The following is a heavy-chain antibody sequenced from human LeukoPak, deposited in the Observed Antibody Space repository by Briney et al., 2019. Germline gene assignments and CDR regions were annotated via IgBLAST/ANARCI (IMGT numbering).Heavy chain of an antibody. CDR2: TYSGGST. CDR3: ARARLHHRSFDLKTSYYFDY. CDR1: GFTVSSNY. Sequence: GGSLRLSCAASGFTVSSNYIWVRQAPGKGLEWVSVTYSGGSTSYADSVKGRFTISRDNSKNALYLQMNSLRTEDTAVYYCARARLHHRSFDLKTSYYFDYWGQGTLVTVSS. J-gene: IGHJ4*02. D-gene: IGHD6-25*01. V-gene: IGHV3-53*01.